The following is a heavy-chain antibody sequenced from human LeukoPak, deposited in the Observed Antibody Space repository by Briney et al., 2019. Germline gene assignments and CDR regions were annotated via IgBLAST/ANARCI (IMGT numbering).Heavy chain of an antibody. V-gene: IGHV1-18*01. CDR2: ISAYNGNT. CDR3: ARDPHYYGSGSRGFDY. CDR1: GYTFTSDG. Sequence: GASVKVSCKASGYTFTSDGISGVRQAPGQGLEWMGWISAYNGNTNYAQKLQGRVTMTTDTSTSTAYMELRSLRSDDTAVYYCARDPHYYGSGSRGFDYWGQGTLVTVSS. J-gene: IGHJ4*02. D-gene: IGHD3-10*01.